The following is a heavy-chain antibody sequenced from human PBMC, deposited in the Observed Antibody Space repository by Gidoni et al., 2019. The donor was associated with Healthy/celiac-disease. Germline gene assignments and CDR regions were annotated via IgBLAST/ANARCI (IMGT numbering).Heavy chain of an antibody. CDR1: GFSLSTSGMC. V-gene: IGHV2-70*01. Sequence: QVTLRESGPALVKPTQTLTLTCTFSGFSLSTSGMCVSWIRQPPGKALEWLALIDWDDDKYYSTSLKTRLTISKDTSKNQVVLTMTNMDPVDTATYYRARIPIVGATYYYYGMDVWGQGTTVTVSS. CDR2: IDWDDDK. D-gene: IGHD1-26*01. CDR3: ARIPIVGATYYYYGMDV. J-gene: IGHJ6*02.